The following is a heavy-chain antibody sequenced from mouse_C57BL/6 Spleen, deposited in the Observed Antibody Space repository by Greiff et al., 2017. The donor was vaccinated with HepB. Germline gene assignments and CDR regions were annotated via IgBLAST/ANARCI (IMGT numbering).Heavy chain of an antibody. D-gene: IGHD1-1*01. J-gene: IGHJ4*01. CDR2: IDPSDSYT. V-gene: IGHV1-50*01. CDR3: ARRYYGSSYERYAMDY. CDR1: GYTFTSYW. Sequence: VQLQQPGAELVKPGASVKLSCKASGYTFTSYWMQWVKQRPGQGLEWIGEIDPSDSYTNYNQKFKGKATLTVDTSSSTAYMQLSSLTSEDSAVYYCARRYYGSSYERYAMDYWGQGTSVTVSS.